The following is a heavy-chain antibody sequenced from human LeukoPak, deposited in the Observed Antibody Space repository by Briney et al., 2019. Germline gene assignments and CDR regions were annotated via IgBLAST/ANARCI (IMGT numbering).Heavy chain of an antibody. Sequence: GGSLRLSRVASGFTFITYTMNWVRQAPGKGLEWVSSISSSSSTKYYADSVKGRFTISRDNAKNSLYLQVSSLRDEDTAIYYCARMRGPTTGALDIWGPGTMVAVSS. V-gene: IGHV3-48*02. CDR2: ISSSSSTK. CDR1: GFTFITYT. J-gene: IGHJ3*02. CDR3: ARMRGPTTGALDI. D-gene: IGHD1-26*01.